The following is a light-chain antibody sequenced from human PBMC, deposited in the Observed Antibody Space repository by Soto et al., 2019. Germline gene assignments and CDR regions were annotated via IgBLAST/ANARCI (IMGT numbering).Light chain of an antibody. V-gene: IGLV1-40*01. CDR2: GNS. J-gene: IGLJ1*01. Sequence: QSVLTQPPSVSGAPGQRVTISCTGSSSNIGAGYDVHWYQQLPGTAPKLLIYGNSNRPSGVPDRFSGSKSVTSASLAITGLQAEDGADYYCQSYASSLSGYVFGTGTKLTVL. CDR1: SSNIGAGYD. CDR3: QSYASSLSGYV.